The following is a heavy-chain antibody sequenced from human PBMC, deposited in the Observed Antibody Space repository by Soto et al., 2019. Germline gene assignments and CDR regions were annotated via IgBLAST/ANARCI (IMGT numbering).Heavy chain of an antibody. D-gene: IGHD6-6*01. CDR1: GFTFKSYG. CDR3: AKGGVLDSSSSGGVDY. Sequence: QVQLVESGGGVVQPGRSLRLSCAASGFTFKSYGIHWVRQAPGKGLEWVAVISYDGSNKYYADSVKGRFTISRDKSNNTLYLQMNSLRVEDTAVYYCAKGGVLDSSSSGGVDYWGQGTLVTVSS. CDR2: ISYDGSNK. V-gene: IGHV3-30*18. J-gene: IGHJ4*02.